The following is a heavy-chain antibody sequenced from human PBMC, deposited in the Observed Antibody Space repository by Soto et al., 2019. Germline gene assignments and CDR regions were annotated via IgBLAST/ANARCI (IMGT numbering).Heavy chain of an antibody. Sequence: GSLRLSCAASGFTFSDYYMSWIRQAPGKGLEWVSYISSSGSTIYYADSVKGRFTISRDNAKNSLYLQMNSLRAEDTAVYYCARVVSSGWLLDYWGQGTLVIVSS. CDR3: ARVVSSGWLLDY. D-gene: IGHD6-19*01. V-gene: IGHV3-11*01. CDR1: GFTFSDYY. CDR2: ISSSGSTI. J-gene: IGHJ4*02.